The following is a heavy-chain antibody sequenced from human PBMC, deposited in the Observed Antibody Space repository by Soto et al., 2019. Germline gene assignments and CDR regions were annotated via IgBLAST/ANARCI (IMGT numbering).Heavy chain of an antibody. Sequence: SETLSLTCTVSGGSISSGGYYWSWIRQHPGKGLEWIGYIYYSGSTYYNPSLKSRVTISVDTSKNQFSLKLSSVTAADTAVYYCARANVLRYFDWPPGSLQFDPWGQGTLVTVSS. J-gene: IGHJ5*02. CDR1: GGSISSGGYY. CDR2: IYYSGST. CDR3: ARANVLRYFDWPPGSLQFDP. V-gene: IGHV4-31*02. D-gene: IGHD3-9*01.